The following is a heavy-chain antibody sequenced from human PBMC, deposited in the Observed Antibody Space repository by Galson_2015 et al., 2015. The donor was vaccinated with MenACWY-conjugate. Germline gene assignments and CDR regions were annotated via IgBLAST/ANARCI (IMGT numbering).Heavy chain of an antibody. CDR2: IGWDDDK. Sequence: PALVKPTQPLTLTCTFSGFSLSTSGVRVSWIRQPPGKALEWLARIGWDDDKFYSTSLKTRLTISKDTSKNQVVLTMTNMDPVDTATYYCARDVDTAMGYYFDYWGQGTLVTVSS. CDR3: ARDVDTAMGYYFDY. CDR1: GFSLSTSGVR. V-gene: IGHV2-70*04. D-gene: IGHD5-18*01. J-gene: IGHJ4*01.